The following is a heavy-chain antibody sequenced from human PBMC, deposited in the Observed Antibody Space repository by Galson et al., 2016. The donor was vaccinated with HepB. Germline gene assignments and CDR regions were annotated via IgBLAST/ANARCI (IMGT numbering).Heavy chain of an antibody. CDR1: GFTFSSDS. CDR2: ISDTSAYI. D-gene: IGHD3-3*01. J-gene: IGHJ3*02. V-gene: IGHV3-21*01. CDR3: ARGLRDFWSGDPPLGAFDI. Sequence: SLRLSCAVSGFTFSSDSMNWVRQAPGKGLEWVSSISDTSAYIYYADSVRGRFTISRDNAKNSLYLQMKSLRAGDSAVYYCARGLRDFWSGDPPLGAFDIWGQGTVVTVSS.